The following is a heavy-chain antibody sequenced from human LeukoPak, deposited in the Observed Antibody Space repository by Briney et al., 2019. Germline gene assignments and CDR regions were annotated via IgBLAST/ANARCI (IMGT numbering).Heavy chain of an antibody. D-gene: IGHD5-24*01. Sequence: GGSLRLSCRTSGFNFGDYAMSWVRQMPGKGLEWMGIIYPGDSDTRYSPSFQGQVTISADKSISTAYLQWSSLKASDTAMYYCARREDGYNFLTNFDYWGQGTLVTVSS. V-gene: IGHV5-51*01. CDR1: GFNFGDYA. J-gene: IGHJ4*02. CDR3: ARREDGYNFLTNFDY. CDR2: IYPGDSDT.